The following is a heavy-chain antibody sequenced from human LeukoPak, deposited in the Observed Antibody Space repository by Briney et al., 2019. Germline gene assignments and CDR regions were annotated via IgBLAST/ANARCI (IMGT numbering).Heavy chain of an antibody. V-gene: IGHV3-33*01. CDR3: ARLSLYGSSWQKDY. D-gene: IGHD6-13*01. CDR1: GFTFSSYG. CDR2: IWYDGSNK. J-gene: IGHJ4*02. Sequence: GGSLRLSCAASGFTFSSYGMHWVRQAPGKGLEWVAVIWYDGSNKYYADSVKGRFTISRDNSKNTLYLQMNSLRAEDTAVYYCARLSLYGSSWQKDYWGQGTLVTVSP.